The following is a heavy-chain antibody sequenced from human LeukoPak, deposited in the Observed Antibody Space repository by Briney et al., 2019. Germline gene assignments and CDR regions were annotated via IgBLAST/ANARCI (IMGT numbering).Heavy chain of an antibody. CDR3: TRERGGNGKYFDY. CDR2: ISSTGKTI. D-gene: IGHD4-23*01. CDR1: GFTFSSYE. V-gene: IGHV3-48*03. J-gene: IGHJ4*02. Sequence: GGSLRLSCAVSGFTFSSYEMNWVRQAPGKGLEWVSYISSTGKTIYYADSVKGRFTISRDNAKNSLYLQMDSLRAEDTAVYYCTRERGGNGKYFDYWGQGALVTVSS.